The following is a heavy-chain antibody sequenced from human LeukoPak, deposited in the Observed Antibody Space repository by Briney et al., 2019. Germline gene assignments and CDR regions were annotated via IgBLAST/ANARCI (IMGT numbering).Heavy chain of an antibody. CDR1: GFSFSSYN. CDR2: ITSSSTYT. V-gene: IGHV3-21*04. CDR3: AKDPPPDTYYYDSSGPGGFDY. J-gene: IGHJ4*02. D-gene: IGHD3-22*01. Sequence: GGSLRLSCAASGFSFSSYNMNWVRQTPGKGLEWVSSITSSSTYTFYADSVKGRFTISRDNARNSLYLQMNSLRAEDTAVYYCAKDPPPDTYYYDSSGPGGFDYWGQGTLVTVSS.